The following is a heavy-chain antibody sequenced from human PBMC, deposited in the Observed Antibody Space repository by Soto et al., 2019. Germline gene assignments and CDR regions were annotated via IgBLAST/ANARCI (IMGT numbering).Heavy chain of an antibody. V-gene: IGHV1-18*01. CDR2: ISAYNGST. CDR1: GYTFTSYG. D-gene: IGHD6-19*01. J-gene: IGHJ3*02. CDR3: ARDDIAVAGSDAFDI. Sequence: ASVKVSCKASGYTFTSYGISWVRQAPGQGLEWMGWISAYNGSTNYAQKLQGRVTMTTDTSTSTAYMELRSLRSDDTAVYYCARDDIAVAGSDAFDIWGQGTMVTVSS.